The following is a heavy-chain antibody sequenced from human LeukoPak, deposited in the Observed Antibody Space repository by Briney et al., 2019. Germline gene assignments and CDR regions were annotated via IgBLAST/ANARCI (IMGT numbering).Heavy chain of an antibody. CDR3: ARRAARRFDY. CDR1: GGSISSYY. V-gene: IGHV4-59*12. D-gene: IGHD6-6*01. CDR2: IYYSGST. Sequence: SETLSLTCTVSGGSISSYYWSWIRQPPGKGLEWIGYIYYSGSTNYNPSLKSRVTISVDTSKNQFSLKLSSVTAADTAVYYCARRAARRFDYWGQGTLVTVSS. J-gene: IGHJ4*02.